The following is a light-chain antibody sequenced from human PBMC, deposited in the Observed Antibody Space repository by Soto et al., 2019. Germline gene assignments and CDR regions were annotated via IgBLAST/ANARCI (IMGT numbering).Light chain of an antibody. CDR2: GAF. V-gene: IGKV3D-11*02. CDR3: QQRNVWPPVT. J-gene: IGKJ5*01. CDR1: PSVTNF. Sequence: PAERATLSCRSSPSVTNFLAWYQQKPGQAPRLLIYGAFNRATGIPARFSGSGPGTDFTLTISSLEPEDSAVYYCQQRNVWPPVTFGQGTRLEIK.